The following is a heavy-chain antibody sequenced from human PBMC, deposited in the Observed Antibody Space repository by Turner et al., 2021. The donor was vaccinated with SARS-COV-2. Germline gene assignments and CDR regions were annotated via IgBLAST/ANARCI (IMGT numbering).Heavy chain of an antibody. CDR1: GFSLNTSGMC. Sequence: QVTLSESCPALVKPTQTLTLTCTFSGFSLNTSGMCVTLIRQPPGKALEWLARIDCDDDEYYRTSLKTRLSISKNTSKNQIILTMTNMDPVDTATFYCARTSIPAAVTSLDYWGQGTLVTVSS. J-gene: IGHJ4*02. V-gene: IGHV2-70*13. D-gene: IGHD6-13*01. CDR3: ARTSIPAAVTSLDY. CDR2: IDCDDDE.